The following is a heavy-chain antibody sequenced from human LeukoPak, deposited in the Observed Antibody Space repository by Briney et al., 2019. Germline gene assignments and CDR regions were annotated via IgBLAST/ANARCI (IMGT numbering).Heavy chain of an antibody. J-gene: IGHJ4*02. CDR1: GGSISSGGYF. Sequence: SETLSLTCTVSGGSISSGGYFWSWIRQHPGKSLEWIGYIYYSGSTYYTPSLKSRVTISVDTSKNQFSLKLSSVTAADTAVYFCVRTRYYDFWSGYYGPKHKHYVHYFDYWGQGTLVTVSS. V-gene: IGHV4-31*03. CDR3: VRTRYYDFWSGYYGPKHKHYVHYFDY. CDR2: IYYSGST. D-gene: IGHD3-3*01.